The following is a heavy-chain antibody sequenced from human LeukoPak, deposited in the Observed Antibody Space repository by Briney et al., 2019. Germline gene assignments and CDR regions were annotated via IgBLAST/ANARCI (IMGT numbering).Heavy chain of an antibody. CDR1: GGSISSYC. J-gene: IGHJ3*02. V-gene: IGHV4-59*01. CDR2: IYYSGST. D-gene: IGHD6-25*01. Sequence: SETLSLTCTVSGGSISSYCWSWLRQPPGKGLEWIGNIYYSGSTNYNPSLKSRVTISVDTSKNQFSLRLSSVTTADTAVYYCARPYSSGWRSAFDIWGQGTMVTVSS. CDR3: ARPYSSGWRSAFDI.